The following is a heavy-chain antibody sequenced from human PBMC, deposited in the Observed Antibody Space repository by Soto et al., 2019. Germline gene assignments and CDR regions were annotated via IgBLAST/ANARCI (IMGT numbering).Heavy chain of an antibody. CDR1: GFTFSSYS. V-gene: IGHV3-21*01. D-gene: IGHD1-26*01. CDR3: ARGRDSGSYWGLYYFDY. CDR2: ISSSSSYI. J-gene: IGHJ4*02. Sequence: EVQLVESGGGLVKPGGSLRLSCAASGFTFSSYSMNWVRQAPGKGLEWVSSISSSSSYIYYADSVKGRFTISRDNAKNSLYLQMNSLRAEDTAVYYCARGRDSGSYWGLYYFDYWGQGTLVTVSS.